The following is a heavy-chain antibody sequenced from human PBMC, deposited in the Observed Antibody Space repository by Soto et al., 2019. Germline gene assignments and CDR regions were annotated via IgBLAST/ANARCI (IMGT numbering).Heavy chain of an antibody. D-gene: IGHD3-10*01. J-gene: IGHJ4*02. V-gene: IGHV4-31*03. CDR2: IYYSGSS. Sequence: QVQLQESGPGLVKPSQTLSLTCTVSGGSISSGGYYWSWIRQHPGKGLEWIGYIYYSGSSYYNPSLKSRVTISVDTSKNQCSLKLSSVTAADTAVYYCARDLDSRGYFDYWGQGTLVTVSS. CDR1: GGSISSGGYY. CDR3: ARDLDSRGYFDY.